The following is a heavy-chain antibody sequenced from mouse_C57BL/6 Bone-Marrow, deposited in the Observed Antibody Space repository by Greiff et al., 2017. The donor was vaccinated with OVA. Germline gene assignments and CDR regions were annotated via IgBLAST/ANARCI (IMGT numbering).Heavy chain of an antibody. D-gene: IGHD2-3*01. CDR1: GYAFTNYL. CDR3: ARPDDGYYEGFAY. Sequence: QVQLQQSGAELVRPGTSVKVSCKASGYAFTNYLIEWVKQRPGQGLEWIGVINPGSGGTNYNEKFKGKATLTADKSSSTAYRQLSSLTSEDSAVYFCARPDDGYYEGFAYWGQGTLVTVSA. J-gene: IGHJ3*01. V-gene: IGHV1-54*01. CDR2: INPGSGGT.